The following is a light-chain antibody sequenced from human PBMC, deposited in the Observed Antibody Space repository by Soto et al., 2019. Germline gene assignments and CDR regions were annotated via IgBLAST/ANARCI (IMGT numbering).Light chain of an antibody. V-gene: IGKV3D-15*01. Sequence: VLTLSAGTLSVSPGERATLSCRASQSVSSNLAWYQHKPGQPPSLVISGASTSAPGIPARFSGFGSGTDFTLTIISLQSEDFAIYYCQQYNNWPAITLGQATR. CDR1: QSVSSN. CDR2: GAS. J-gene: IGKJ5*01. CDR3: QQYNNWPAIT.